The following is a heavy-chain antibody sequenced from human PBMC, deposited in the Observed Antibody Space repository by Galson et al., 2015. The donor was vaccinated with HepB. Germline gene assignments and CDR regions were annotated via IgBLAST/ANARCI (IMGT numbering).Heavy chain of an antibody. J-gene: IGHJ6*02. CDR3: ASTSTFYDFWSGLSPYGMDC. D-gene: IGHD3-3*01. CDR1: GGSFRVYY. Sequence: SETLSLTCTVYGGSFRVYYWSWIRQPPGQGLEWIGDFDHAGSTHYNPSLKSRVTISVDTSENQFSLKLSSVTAADTAVYYCASTSTFYDFWSGLSPYGMDCWGPGTTVTVSS. V-gene: IGHV4-34*01. CDR2: FDHAGST.